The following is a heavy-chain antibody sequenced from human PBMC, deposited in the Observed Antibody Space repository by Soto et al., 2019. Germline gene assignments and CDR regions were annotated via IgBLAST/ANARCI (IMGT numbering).Heavy chain of an antibody. D-gene: IGHD2-2*01. CDR3: ARVRSPTIAPGGYCSSTSCYVSIFFDY. J-gene: IGHJ4*02. V-gene: IGHV4-39*01. CDR2: IKYSGTT. Sequence: PSETLSLTCTVSGGSISSSRCHWGWIRQPPGKGLEWIASIKYSGTTFYNPSLKSRVTLSVDTSKNQFALKLSSVTAAETAVYYCARVRSPTIAPGGYCSSTSCYVSIFFDYWGQGTLVTVSS. CDR1: GGSISSSRCH.